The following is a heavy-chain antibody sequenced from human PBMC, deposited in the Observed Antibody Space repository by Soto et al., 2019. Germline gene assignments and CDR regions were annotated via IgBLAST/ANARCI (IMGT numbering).Heavy chain of an antibody. D-gene: IGHD3-10*01. CDR3: ATKKDFTLAPPAS. V-gene: IGHV1-69*01. CDR2: IIPMFGTA. J-gene: IGHJ5*02. CDR1: GGNFSGFA. Sequence: QVQLVQSGAEVKKPGSSVKVSCKASGGNFSGFAISWVRQAPGQGLEWMGGIIPMFGTANYAQKFQGRVTITADESTRTVYMELSSLGSEDTAVYYCATKKDFTLAPPASWGQGTLVTVSS.